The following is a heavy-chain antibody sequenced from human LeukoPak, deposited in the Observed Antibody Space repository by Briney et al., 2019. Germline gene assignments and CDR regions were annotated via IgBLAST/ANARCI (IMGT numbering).Heavy chain of an antibody. CDR3: ARGPRAFKKDAFDI. V-gene: IGHV3-48*04. CDR2: ISSRSSAI. J-gene: IGHJ3*02. Sequence: GGSLRLSCAASGFTFSSYWMSWVRQAPGKGLEWVSYISSRSSAIYYADSVKGRFTISRDNAKNSLYLQMNSLRAEDTAVYYCARGPRAFKKDAFDIWGQGTMVTVSS. CDR1: GFTFSSYW.